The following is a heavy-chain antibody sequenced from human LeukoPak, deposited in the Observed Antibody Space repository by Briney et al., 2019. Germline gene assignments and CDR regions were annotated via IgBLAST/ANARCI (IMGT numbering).Heavy chain of an antibody. Sequence: PGGSLRLSCAASGFTFRSYEMNWVRQAPGKGLEWVSYISSSGSTIYYADSVKGRFTISRDNAKNSLYLQMNSRRAEDTAVYYCARVGFGELSDWGQGTLVTVSS. V-gene: IGHV3-48*03. CDR2: ISSSGSTI. D-gene: IGHD3-10*01. CDR1: GFTFRSYE. CDR3: ARVGFGELSD. J-gene: IGHJ4*02.